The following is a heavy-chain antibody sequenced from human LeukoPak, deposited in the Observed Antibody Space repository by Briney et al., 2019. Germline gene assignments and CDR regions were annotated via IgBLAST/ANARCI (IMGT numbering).Heavy chain of an antibody. J-gene: IGHJ6*02. V-gene: IGHV3-48*02. CDR3: ARDQRSGIAAYGMDV. Sequence: GGSLRLSCAASGFIVSSNQMSWVRQAPGKGLEWVSYISSSSSIYYADSVKGRFTISRDNAKTSLYLQMNSLRDEDTAVYYCARDQRSGIAAYGMDVWGQGTTVIVSS. CDR1: GFIVSSNQ. CDR2: ISSSSSI. D-gene: IGHD6-13*01.